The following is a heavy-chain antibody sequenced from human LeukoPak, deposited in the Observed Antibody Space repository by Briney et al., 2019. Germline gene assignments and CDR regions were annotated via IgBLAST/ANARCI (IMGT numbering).Heavy chain of an antibody. V-gene: IGHV3-74*01. Sequence: GGSLRLSCAASGFTFSSYWMHWVRQAPGKGLVWVSRINSDGSSISYADSVKGRFTISRDNAKKTSYLQMNSLRAEDTAVYYCARASRGYRYGDFDSWGQGTLVTVSS. CDR3: ARASRGYRYGDFDS. D-gene: IGHD5-18*01. CDR1: GFTFSSYW. CDR2: INSDGSSI. J-gene: IGHJ4*02.